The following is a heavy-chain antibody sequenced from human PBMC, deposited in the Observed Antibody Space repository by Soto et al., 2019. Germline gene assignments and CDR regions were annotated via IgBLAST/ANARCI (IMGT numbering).Heavy chain of an antibody. CDR2: ISRDGGTK. CDR3: TGEVASGY. Sequence: RLSCAVSGFTVSTYGMHWVRQAPGKGLEWVAVISRDGGTKYYADSVKGRFTISRDNSRNTLFLEMNSLRSDDMAVYYCTGEVASGYWGQGTLVTVSS. D-gene: IGHD2-8*02. J-gene: IGHJ4*02. CDR1: GFTVSTYG. V-gene: IGHV3-30*03.